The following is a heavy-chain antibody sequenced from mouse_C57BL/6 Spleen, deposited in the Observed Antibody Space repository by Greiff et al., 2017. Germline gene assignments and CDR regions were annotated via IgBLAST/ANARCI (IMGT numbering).Heavy chain of an antibody. CDR1: GYTFTSYW. J-gene: IGHJ1*03. CDR3: ASLATGYFDV. CDR2: IDPSDSYT. V-gene: IGHV1-69*01. D-gene: IGHD1-1*01. Sequence: QVQLQQPGAELVMPGASVKLSCKASGYTFTSYWMHWVKQRPGQGLEWIGEIDPSDSYTNYNQKFKGKSTLTVDKSSSTAYMQLSSLTSEDSAVYYCASLATGYFDVWGTGTTVTVSS.